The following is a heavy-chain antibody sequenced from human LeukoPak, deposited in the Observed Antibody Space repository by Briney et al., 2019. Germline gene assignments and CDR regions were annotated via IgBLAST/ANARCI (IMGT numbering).Heavy chain of an antibody. CDR3: ARQKGLSSFDI. J-gene: IGHJ3*02. CDR2: IEYDGSNK. V-gene: IGHV3-33*01. CDR1: GFTFSTYG. Sequence: PGRALRLSCAASGFTFSTYGMHRVRQAPGNGLEWVSVIEYDGSNKYYADSVKGRFTISRDNSKNTLYLQMNSLRAEDTAVYYCARQKGLSSFDIWGQGTMVTVSS. D-gene: IGHD5/OR15-5a*01.